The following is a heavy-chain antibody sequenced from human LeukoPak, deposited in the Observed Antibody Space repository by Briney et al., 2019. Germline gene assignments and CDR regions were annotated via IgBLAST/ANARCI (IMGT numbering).Heavy chain of an antibody. CDR3: ARGWELLERGDAFDI. J-gene: IGHJ3*02. D-gene: IGHD1-26*01. Sequence: PSETLSLTCTVSGGSISSSSYYWGWIRQPPGKGLEWIGSIYHSGSTYYNPSLKSRITISVDTSKNQLSLKLSSVTAADTAVYYCARGWELLERGDAFDIWGQGTMVTVSS. V-gene: IGHV4-39*07. CDR1: GGSISSSSYY. CDR2: IYHSGST.